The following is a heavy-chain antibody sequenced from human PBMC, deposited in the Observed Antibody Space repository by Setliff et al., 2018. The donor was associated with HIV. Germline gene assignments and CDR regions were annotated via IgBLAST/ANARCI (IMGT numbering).Heavy chain of an antibody. V-gene: IGHV4-34*01. CDR3: AREGGQGYSGSGSFYHRNFDL. J-gene: IGHJ2*01. D-gene: IGHD3-10*01. CDR1: GGSLSGYY. CDR2: INQSGNT. Sequence: SETLSLTCAVSGGSLSGYYWSWVRQSPGRGLEWIGEINQSGNTNFNPSLKSRLIISVDTSKSQFSLKLTSVTAADTALHYCAREGGQGYSGSGSFYHRNFDLWGRGTLVTVSS.